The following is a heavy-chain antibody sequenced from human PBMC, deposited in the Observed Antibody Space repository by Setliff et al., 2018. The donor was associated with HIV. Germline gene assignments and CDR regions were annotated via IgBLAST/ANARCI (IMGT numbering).Heavy chain of an antibody. V-gene: IGHV4-59*02. Sequence: SETLSLTCTVSDDSVSTFYWNWIRQPPGKGMEWIGYIYYNGGTNYNPSLKSRVTMLVDTSENHSTLKLTSVTAADTAMYYCTRGIGGIGYYPDYWGQGTLVTVSS. CDR1: DDSVSTFY. D-gene: IGHD3-22*01. CDR3: TRGIGGIGYYPDY. CDR2: IYYNGGT. J-gene: IGHJ4*02.